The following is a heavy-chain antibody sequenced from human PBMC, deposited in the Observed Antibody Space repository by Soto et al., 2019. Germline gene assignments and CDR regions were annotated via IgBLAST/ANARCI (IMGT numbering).Heavy chain of an antibody. CDR1: GYTFTSYY. J-gene: IGHJ4*02. V-gene: IGHV1-46*01. CDR3: ARDKEDYGDTKVAGD. Sequence: QVQLGQSGAEVKKPGASVKVSCKASGYTFTSYYMHWVRQAPGQGLEWMGIINPSGGSTSYAQKFQGRVTMTRDTSTSTVYMELSSLRSEDTAVYYCARDKEDYGDTKVAGDWGQGTLVTVSS. D-gene: IGHD4-17*01. CDR2: INPSGGST.